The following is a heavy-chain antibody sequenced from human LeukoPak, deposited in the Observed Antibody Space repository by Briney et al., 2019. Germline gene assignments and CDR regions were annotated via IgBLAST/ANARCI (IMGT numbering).Heavy chain of an antibody. CDR1: GGSISSYY. D-gene: IGHD2-8*02. J-gene: IGHJ4*02. V-gene: IGHV4-59*01. CDR2: IYYSGST. Sequence: SETLSLTCTVSGGSISSYYWSWIRQPPGKGLEWIGYIYYSGSTNYNPSLKSRVTISVDTSKNQFSLKLSSVTAADTAVYYCARAVEYSGEDYFDYWGQGTLVTVSS. CDR3: ARAVEYSGEDYFDY.